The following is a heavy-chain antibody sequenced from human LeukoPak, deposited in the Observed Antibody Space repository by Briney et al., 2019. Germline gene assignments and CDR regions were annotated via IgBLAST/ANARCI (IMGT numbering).Heavy chain of an antibody. D-gene: IGHD2-21*02. CDR3: ASTSYCGGDCYSRRVEH. Sequence: SETLSLTCAVYGGSFSGYYWSWIRQPPGKGLEWIGEINHSGSTYYNPSLKSRVTISVDTSKNQFSLKLSSVTAADTAVYYCASTSYCGGDCYSRRVEHWGQGTLVTVSS. V-gene: IGHV4-34*01. J-gene: IGHJ4*02. CDR2: INHSGST. CDR1: GGSFSGYY.